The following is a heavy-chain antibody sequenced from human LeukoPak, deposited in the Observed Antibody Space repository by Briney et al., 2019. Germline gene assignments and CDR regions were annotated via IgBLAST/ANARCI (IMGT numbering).Heavy chain of an antibody. V-gene: IGHV4-4*02. CDR1: GGSISSSNW. CDR3: ARSVVGWTTVTPFGY. CDR2: IYHSGST. D-gene: IGHD4-17*01. Sequence: SGTLSLTCAVSGGSISSSNWWSWVRQPPGKGLEWIGEIYHSGSTNYNPSLKSRVTISVDKSKNQFSLKLSSVTAADTAVYYCARSVVGWTTVTPFGYWGQGTLVTVSS. J-gene: IGHJ4*02.